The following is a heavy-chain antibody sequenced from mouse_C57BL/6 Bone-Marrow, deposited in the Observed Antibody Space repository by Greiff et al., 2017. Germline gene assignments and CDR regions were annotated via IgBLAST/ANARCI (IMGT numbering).Heavy chain of an antibody. J-gene: IGHJ4*01. CDR1: GYTFTDYY. CDR3: ARIHSYYYAMDY. Sequence: VQLQQSGPELVKPGASVKISCKASGYTFTDYYMNWVQQSHGKSLEWIGEINPNNGGTCYNQKFKGKATLTVVKSSSTAYMERRSLTSEDSAVYYCARIHSYYYAMDYWGQGTSVTVSS. CDR2: INPNNGGT. V-gene: IGHV1-26*01.